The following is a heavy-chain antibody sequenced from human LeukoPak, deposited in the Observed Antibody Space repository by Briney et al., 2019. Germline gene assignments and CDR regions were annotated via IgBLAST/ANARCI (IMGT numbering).Heavy chain of an antibody. CDR3: ARGFDYLGINAFDI. D-gene: IGHD3-9*01. CDR2: ISAYNGKT. CDR1: GYTFTSYG. Sequence: ASVKVSCKASGYTFTSYGISWVRQAPGQGLEWRGWISAYNGKTNYAQKLKGRVTMTTDTSTSPAYMELRSLRSDDTAVYYCARGFDYLGINAFDIWGQETMVTVSS. J-gene: IGHJ3*02. V-gene: IGHV1-18*01.